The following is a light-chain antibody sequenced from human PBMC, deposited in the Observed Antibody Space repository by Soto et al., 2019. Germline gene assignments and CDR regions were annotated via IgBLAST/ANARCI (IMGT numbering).Light chain of an antibody. CDR2: EVS. V-gene: IGLV2-8*01. J-gene: IGLJ1*01. Sequence: QSALTQPPSASGSXXXSVXXXCTGTSSDVGGYTYVSWYQPHPGKAPKLMIYEVSKRPSGVPERFSGSKSGNTASLTVSGLQAKDEAEYYCSSYAGRNNLYVFGTGTKVTVL. CDR3: SSYAGRNNLYV. CDR1: SSDVGGYTY.